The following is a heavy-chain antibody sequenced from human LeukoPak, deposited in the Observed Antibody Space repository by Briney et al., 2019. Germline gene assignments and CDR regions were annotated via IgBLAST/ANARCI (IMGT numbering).Heavy chain of an antibody. CDR3: ARVYSSSWYTRYMDV. J-gene: IGHJ6*03. CDR1: GFTFSSYS. Sequence: GGSLRLSCAASGFTFSSYSMNWVRQAPGKGLEWVSSISSSSSYIYYADSVKGRFTISRDNAKNSLYLQMNSLRAEDTAVYYCARVYSSSWYTRYMDVWGKGTTVTVSS. CDR2: ISSSSSYI. D-gene: IGHD6-13*01. V-gene: IGHV3-21*01.